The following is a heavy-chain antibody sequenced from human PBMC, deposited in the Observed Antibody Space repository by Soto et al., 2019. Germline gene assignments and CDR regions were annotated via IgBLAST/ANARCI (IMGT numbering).Heavy chain of an antibody. D-gene: IGHD3-10*01. V-gene: IGHV3-49*04. CDR3: TRDCSYGSGSYMKESFDS. J-gene: IGHJ4*02. CDR2: IRDKAYGGTT. Sequence: GGSLRLSCTTSGYTFGDFAMSWVRQAPEKGLEWVGFIRDKAYGGTTEYAASVKGRFTISRDDSKSIAYLQMNSLKIEDTAVYYCTRDCSYGSGSYMKESFDSWGQGT. CDR1: GYTFGDFA.